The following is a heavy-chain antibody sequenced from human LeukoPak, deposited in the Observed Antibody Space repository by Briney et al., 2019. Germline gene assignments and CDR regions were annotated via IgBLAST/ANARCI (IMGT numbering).Heavy chain of an antibody. D-gene: IGHD5-18*01. J-gene: IGHJ6*03. Sequence: SETLSLTCTVSGGSISSSSYYWGWIRQPPGKGLEWIGSIYYSGSTYYNPSLKSRVTISVDTSKNQFSLKLSSVTAADTAVYYCARARYGYGNYYYYYMDVWGKGTTVTVSS. CDR1: GGSISSSSYY. V-gene: IGHV4-39*07. CDR3: ARARYGYGNYYYYYMDV. CDR2: IYYSGST.